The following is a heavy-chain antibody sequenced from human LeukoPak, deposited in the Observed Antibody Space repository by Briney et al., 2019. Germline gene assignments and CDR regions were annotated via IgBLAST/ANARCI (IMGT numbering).Heavy chain of an antibody. CDR2: IYYSGST. CDR1: GGSISSYY. V-gene: IGHV4-59*08. D-gene: IGHD6-13*01. Sequence: SETLSLTCTVSGGSISSYYWSWIRQPPGKGLEWIGYIYYSGSTNYNPSLKSRVTISVDTSKNQFSLKLSSVTAADTAVYYCARQGSGSSPPYFDYWGQGTLVTVSS. J-gene: IGHJ4*02. CDR3: ARQGSGSSPPYFDY.